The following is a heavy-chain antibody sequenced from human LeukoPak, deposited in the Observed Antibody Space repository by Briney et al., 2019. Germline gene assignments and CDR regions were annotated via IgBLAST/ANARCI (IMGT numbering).Heavy chain of an antibody. CDR1: GFTFSSYA. V-gene: IGHV3-23*01. CDR3: AKDPGLGLSSYWPNDAFDS. CDR2: ISGSGGST. J-gene: IGHJ3*02. D-gene: IGHD3-9*01. Sequence: GGSLRLSCAASGFTFSSYAMSWVRQAPGKGLEWVSAISGSGGSTYYADSVKGRFTISRDNSKNTLYLQMNSLRAEDTAVYYCAKDPGLGLSSYWPNDAFDSWGQGTMVTVSS.